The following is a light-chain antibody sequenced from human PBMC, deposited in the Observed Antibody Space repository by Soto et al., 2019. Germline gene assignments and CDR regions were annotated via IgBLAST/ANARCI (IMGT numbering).Light chain of an antibody. CDR2: DVN. V-gene: IGLV2-14*03. Sequence: QSALTQPASVSGSPGQSITISCTGTGSDFGAYNYASWYHQHPGKAPKLMIYDVNNRPSGVSSRYSGSTSGNTASLTISGLQAEDEADYYCSSYTNSSTSFGGGTKLTVL. CDR3: SSYTNSSTS. J-gene: IGLJ2*01. CDR1: GSDFGAYNY.